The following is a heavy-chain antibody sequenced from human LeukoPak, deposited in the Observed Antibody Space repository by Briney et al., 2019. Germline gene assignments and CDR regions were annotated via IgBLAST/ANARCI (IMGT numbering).Heavy chain of an antibody. D-gene: IGHD3-3*01. V-gene: IGHV3-30*18. CDR3: AKEISGGGYSADY. J-gene: IGHJ4*02. CDR1: GGSISNYY. CDR2: ISYDGSNK. Sequence: LSLTCTVSGGSISNYYWSWIRQPPGKGLEWVAVISYDGSNKYYADSVKGRFTISRDNSKNTLYLQMNSLRAEDTAVYYCAKEISGGGYSADYWGQGTLVTVSS.